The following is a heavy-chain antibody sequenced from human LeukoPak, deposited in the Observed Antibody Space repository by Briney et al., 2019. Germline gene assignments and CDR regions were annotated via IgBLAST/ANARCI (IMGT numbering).Heavy chain of an antibody. Sequence: ASVKVSCKASGLTFTGYYVHWVRQAPGQGLEWMGWINPNTGGANYAQKFQGRVTMTRDTSINTAYMELSRLSSDDTAVYYCARGLTYYYYYSYMNVWGKGTTVTVSS. CDR3: ARGLTYYYYYSYMNV. CDR1: GLTFTGYY. CDR2: INPNTGGA. J-gene: IGHJ6*03. V-gene: IGHV1-2*02.